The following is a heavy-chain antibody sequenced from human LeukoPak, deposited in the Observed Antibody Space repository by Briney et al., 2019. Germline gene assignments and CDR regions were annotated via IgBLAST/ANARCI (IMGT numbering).Heavy chain of an antibody. V-gene: IGHV4-31*03. Sequence: PSETLSLTCTVSGGSISSGGYYWSWIRQHPGKGLEWIGYIYYSGSTYYNPSLKSRVTISVDTSKNQFSLKLSSVTAADTAVYYCARGSPSQWLVMDNEFNDAFDIWGQGTMVTVSS. J-gene: IGHJ3*02. CDR3: ARGSPSQWLVMDNEFNDAFDI. CDR1: GGSISSGGYY. CDR2: IYYSGST. D-gene: IGHD6-19*01.